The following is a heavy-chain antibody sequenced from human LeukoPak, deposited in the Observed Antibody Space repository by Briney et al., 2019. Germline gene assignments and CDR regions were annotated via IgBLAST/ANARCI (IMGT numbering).Heavy chain of an antibody. CDR1: GGSISSYY. CDR2: IYYSGST. J-gene: IGHJ6*03. D-gene: IGHD6-19*01. CDR3: ARAGHSSGYYYYMDV. V-gene: IGHV4-59*01. Sequence: SETLSLTCTVSGGSISSYYWSWIRQPPGTGLEWIGYIYYSGSTNYNPSLKSRVTISVDTSKNQFSLKLSSVTAADTAVYYCARAGHSSGYYYYMDVWGKGTTVTVSS.